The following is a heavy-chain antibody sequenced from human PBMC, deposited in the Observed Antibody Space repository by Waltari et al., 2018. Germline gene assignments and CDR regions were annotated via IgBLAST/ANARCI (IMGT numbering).Heavy chain of an antibody. CDR3: VKEGGNGAAAGRSAFDI. Sequence: EVQLLESGGGLVQPGGSLRLSCAASGFIFSSYAMSWVRQTPGKGLEWGSGISKSGDATYYADSVKCRFTISRDKSKSALYLHMNSLRAEDTAIYYCVKEGGNGAAAGRSAFDIWGQGTMVTVSS. V-gene: IGHV3-23*01. J-gene: IGHJ3*02. CDR2: ISKSGDAT. D-gene: IGHD6-13*01. CDR1: GFIFSSYA.